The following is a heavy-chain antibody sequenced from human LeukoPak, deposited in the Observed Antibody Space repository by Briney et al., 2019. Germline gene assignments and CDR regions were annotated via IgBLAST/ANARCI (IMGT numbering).Heavy chain of an antibody. J-gene: IGHJ6*02. Sequence: GESLKISCKGSGYSFTSYWIGCVRQMPGKGLEWMGIIYPGDSDTRYSPSFQGQVTISADKSISTAYLQWSSLKASDTAMYYCARETRTAAGLYYYYYGMDVWGQGTTVTVSS. D-gene: IGHD6-13*01. V-gene: IGHV5-51*01. CDR3: ARETRTAAGLYYYYYGMDV. CDR1: GYSFTSYW. CDR2: IYPGDSDT.